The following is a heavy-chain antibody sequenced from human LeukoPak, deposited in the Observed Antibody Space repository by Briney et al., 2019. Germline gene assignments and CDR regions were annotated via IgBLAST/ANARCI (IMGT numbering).Heavy chain of an antibody. CDR1: GGSISSSSYY. D-gene: IGHD6-19*01. J-gene: IGHJ5*02. V-gene: IGHV4-39*01. Sequence: SETLSLTCTVSGGSISSSSYYWGWIRQPPGKGLEWIGSIYYSGSTYYNPSLKSRVTVSVDTSKNQFSLKLSSVTAADTAVYYCARGPSSGWYETTNWFDPWGQGTLVTVSS. CDR3: ARGPSSGWYETTNWFDP. CDR2: IYYSGST.